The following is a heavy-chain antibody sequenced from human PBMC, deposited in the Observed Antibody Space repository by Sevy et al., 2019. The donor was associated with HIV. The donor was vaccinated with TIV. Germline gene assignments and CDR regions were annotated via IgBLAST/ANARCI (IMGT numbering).Heavy chain of an antibody. V-gene: IGHV3-23*01. CDR1: GFTFSSYA. CDR3: AKDEVGQWVESGPLFQH. Sequence: GGSLRLSCAASGFTFSSYAMSWVRQAPGKGLEWVSAISGSGGSTYYADSVKGRFTISRDNSKNTLYLQMNSLRAEDTAVYYCAKDEVGQWVESGPLFQHWGQGTLVTVSS. J-gene: IGHJ1*01. CDR2: ISGSGGST. D-gene: IGHD6-19*01.